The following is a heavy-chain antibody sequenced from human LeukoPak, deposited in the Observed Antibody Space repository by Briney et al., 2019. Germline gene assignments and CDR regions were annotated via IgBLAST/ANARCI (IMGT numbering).Heavy chain of an antibody. D-gene: IGHD4-17*01. CDR1: GGTFSSYA. CDR2: IIPIFGTA. J-gene: IGHJ3*02. Sequence: SVKVSCKASGGTFSSYAISWVRQAPGRGLEWMGGIIPIFGTANYAQKLQGRVTMTTDTSTSTAYMELRSLRSDDTAVYYCAREFIYGDYVGAFDIWGQGTMVTVSS. CDR3: AREFIYGDYVGAFDI. V-gene: IGHV1-69*05.